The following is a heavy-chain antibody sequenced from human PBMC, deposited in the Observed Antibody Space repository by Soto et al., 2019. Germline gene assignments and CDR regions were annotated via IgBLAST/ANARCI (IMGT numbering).Heavy chain of an antibody. D-gene: IGHD3-16*01. V-gene: IGHV3-7*03. CDR3: ARKMMGSFDS. CDR2: INQDGSEK. J-gene: IGHJ4*02. CDR1: GFTFSRFW. Sequence: VGSLRLSCVASGFTFSRFWMNWIRQIPGKGLEWVAIINQDGSEKFYVDSVKGRFTISRDTAKNSLFLQMNSLRAEDTAVYYCARKMMGSFDSWGQGALVTVSS.